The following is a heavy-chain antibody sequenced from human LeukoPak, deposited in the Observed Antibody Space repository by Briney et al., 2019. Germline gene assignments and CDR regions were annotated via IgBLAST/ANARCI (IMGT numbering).Heavy chain of an antibody. Sequence: ASVKVSCKASGYTFTSYGISWVRQAPGQGLEYMGWISAYNGNTNCAQKLQGRVTMTTDTSTSTAYMELRSLTSDDTAVYYCARSPRQSSSGWDNWFDPWGQGTLVTVSS. CDR2: ISAYNGNT. V-gene: IGHV1-18*01. D-gene: IGHD6-19*01. J-gene: IGHJ5*02. CDR3: ARSPRQSSSGWDNWFDP. CDR1: GYTFTSYG.